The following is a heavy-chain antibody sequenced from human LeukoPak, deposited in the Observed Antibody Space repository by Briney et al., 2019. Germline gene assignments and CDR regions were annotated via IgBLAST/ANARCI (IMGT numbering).Heavy chain of an antibody. V-gene: IGHV3-53*01. Sequence: GGSLRLSCTVSGFTVSSNSMSWVRQAPGKGLEWVSFIYSGGNTHYSDSVKGRFTISRDNSKNTLYLQMNSLRAEDTAVYYCARDHYDSSGGTRTGFDYWGQGTLVTVTS. CDR3: ARDHYDSSGGTRTGFDY. J-gene: IGHJ4*02. CDR2: IYSGGNT. D-gene: IGHD3-22*01. CDR1: GFTVSSNS.